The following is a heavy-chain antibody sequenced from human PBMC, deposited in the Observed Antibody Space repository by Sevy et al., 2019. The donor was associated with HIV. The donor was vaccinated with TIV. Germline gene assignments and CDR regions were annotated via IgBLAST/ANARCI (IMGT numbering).Heavy chain of an antibody. J-gene: IGHJ6*02. D-gene: IGHD3-3*01. CDR3: ARAEYYDFWSGPTYYYYYGMDV. Sequence: ASVKVSCKASGGTFSSYAISWVRQAPGQGLEWMGGIIPIFGTANYAQKFQGRVTITADESTSTAYMELSSLGSEDTAVYYCARAEYYDFWSGPTYYYYYGMDVWGQGTTVTVSS. CDR1: GGTFSSYA. V-gene: IGHV1-69*13. CDR2: IIPIFGTA.